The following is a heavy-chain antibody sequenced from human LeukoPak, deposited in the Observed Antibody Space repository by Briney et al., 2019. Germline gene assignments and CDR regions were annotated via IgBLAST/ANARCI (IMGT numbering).Heavy chain of an antibody. CDR3: ARLGSDCGGGNCY. V-gene: IGHV1-18*01. J-gene: IGHJ4*02. Sequence: ASVKVSCKASGYTFTTFGITWVRQAPGQGLEWMGWIDTYNGNTNYAQNLQGRVTMTTDTSTSTAYMELRSQTSDDTAVYYCARLGSDCGGGNCYWGQGTLVTVSS. D-gene: IGHD2-15*01. CDR2: IDTYNGNT. CDR1: GYTFTTFG.